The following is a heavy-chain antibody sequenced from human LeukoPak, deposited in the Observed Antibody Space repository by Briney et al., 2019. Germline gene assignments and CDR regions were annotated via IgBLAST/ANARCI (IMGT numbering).Heavy chain of an antibody. CDR2: ISHDVSKK. CDR1: GFTFSNYA. D-gene: IGHD1-14*01. V-gene: IGHV3-30-3*01. J-gene: IGHJ6*02. CDR3: AREREPYYYYGMDV. Sequence: GRSLRLSCAASGFTFSNYAMHWVRQAPGKGLGWVAVISHDVSKKYYADSVKGRFTISRDNSKSTLYVQMNSLRAEDTAVYYCAREREPYYYYGMDVWGQGTTVTVAS.